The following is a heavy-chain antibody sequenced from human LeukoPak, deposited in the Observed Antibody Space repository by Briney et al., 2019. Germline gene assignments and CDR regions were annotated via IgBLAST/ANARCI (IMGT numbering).Heavy chain of an antibody. D-gene: IGHD6-19*01. CDR1: GFTLSTYS. V-gene: IGHV3-21*01. CDR2: ISGSRGDI. Sequence: GGSLRLSCAVSGFTLSTYSMSWVRQAPGKGLEWVSSISGSRGDINYADSVKGRFTISSDNAKNSLYLQMNSLRAEDTAVYYCARGPGIAVAPLQHWGQGTLVTVSS. J-gene: IGHJ1*01. CDR3: ARGPGIAVAPLQH.